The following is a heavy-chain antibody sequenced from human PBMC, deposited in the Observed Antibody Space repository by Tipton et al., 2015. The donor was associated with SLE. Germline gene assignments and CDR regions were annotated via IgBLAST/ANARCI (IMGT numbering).Heavy chain of an antibody. D-gene: IGHD3-10*01. J-gene: IGHJ3*01. Sequence: TLSLTCTVSGDSVSSRSFNWIRQSPGKGLEWIGYIYDSENTNYNPSLKSRVTILVDRSKNQFSLKLNSVTAADTAVYYCARGGYYYGSIDAIDVWGQGTMVTVSS. CDR2: IYDSENT. CDR3: ARGGYYYGSIDAIDV. CDR1: GDSVSSRS. V-gene: IGHV4-59*02.